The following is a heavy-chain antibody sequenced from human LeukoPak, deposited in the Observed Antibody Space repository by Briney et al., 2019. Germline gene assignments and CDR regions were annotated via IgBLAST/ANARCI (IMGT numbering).Heavy chain of an antibody. CDR3: ARGRGNSGSYYDY. CDR2: IYSGGST. CDR1: GFTVSSNY. J-gene: IGHJ4*02. Sequence: PGGSLRLSCAASGFTVSSNYMSWVRQAPGKGLEWVSVIYSGGSTYYADSVKGRFTISRDNSKNTLYLQMNSLRAEDTAVYYCARGRGNSGSYYDYWGQGTLVTVSS. D-gene: IGHD1-26*01. V-gene: IGHV3-53*01.